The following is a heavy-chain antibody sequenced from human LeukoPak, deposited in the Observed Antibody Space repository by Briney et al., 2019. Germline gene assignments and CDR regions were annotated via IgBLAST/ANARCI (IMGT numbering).Heavy chain of an antibody. Sequence: SETLSLTCTVSGYSISSGYYWGWIRQPPGKGLEWIGSIYHSGSAYYNPSLKSRVTISVDTSKNQFSLKLSSVTAADTAVYYCARDPFDYVWGGIPDYYMDVRGKGTTVTISS. V-gene: IGHV4-38-2*02. D-gene: IGHD3-16*01. J-gene: IGHJ6*03. CDR3: ARDPFDYVWGGIPDYYMDV. CDR1: GYSISSGYY. CDR2: IYHSGSA.